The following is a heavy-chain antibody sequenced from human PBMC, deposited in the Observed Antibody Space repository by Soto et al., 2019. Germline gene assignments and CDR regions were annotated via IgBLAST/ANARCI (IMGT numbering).Heavy chain of an antibody. CDR1: GFTFSTYS. Sequence: PGGSLRFSCAASGFTFSTYSMNWVRQAPGKGLEWVSSISGSGNYTHYADFLRGRFTISRDNAKTSLYLQMNSLRAEDTAVYYCAREGINNYNEYYFDSWGQGTVVTVSS. D-gene: IGHD4-4*01. J-gene: IGHJ4*02. CDR3: AREGINNYNEYYFDS. V-gene: IGHV3-21*01. CDR2: ISGSGNYT.